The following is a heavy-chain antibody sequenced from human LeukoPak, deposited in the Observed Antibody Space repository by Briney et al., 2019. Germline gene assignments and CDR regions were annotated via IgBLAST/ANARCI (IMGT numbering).Heavy chain of an antibody. V-gene: IGHV3-30-3*01. J-gene: IGHJ4*02. CDR1: GLTLRTYA. CDR2: ISSDGSKK. D-gene: IGHD1-14*01. Sequence: GGSLRLSCVVSGLTLRTYAMHWVRQAPGKGLEWVTVISSDGSKKFYSDSVKGQFTISRDNSKNTLYLQMNSPRTEDTDVYFCMRDAGGYWGQGTLVTVSS. CDR3: MRDAGGY.